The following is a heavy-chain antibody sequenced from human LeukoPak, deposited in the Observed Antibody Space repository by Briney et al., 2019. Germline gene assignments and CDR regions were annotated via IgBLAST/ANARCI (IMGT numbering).Heavy chain of an antibody. J-gene: IGHJ4*02. CDR1: GFTFDDYT. V-gene: IGHV3-43*01. Sequence: GSLRLSRAASGFTFDDYTMHWVRQAPGKGLEWVSLISWDGVVTHYADSVKGRFTISRDKSKNSLYLQMNSLRPEDTAFYYCAKDLSGGSYYGPFDDWGQGTLVTVSS. D-gene: IGHD1-26*01. CDR2: ISWDGVVT. CDR3: AKDLSGGSYYGPFDD.